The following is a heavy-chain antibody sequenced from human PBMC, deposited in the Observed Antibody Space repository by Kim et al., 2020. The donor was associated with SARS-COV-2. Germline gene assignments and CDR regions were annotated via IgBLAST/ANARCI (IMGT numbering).Heavy chain of an antibody. CDR1: GFTFSSYA. Sequence: GGSLRLSCAASGFTFSSYAMSWVRQAPGKGLEWVSAISGSGGSTYYADSVKGRFTISRDNSKNTLYLQMNSLRAEDTAVYYCAIKISWGQWLTPGGYWGQGTLVTVSS. CDR2: ISGSGGST. J-gene: IGHJ4*02. CDR3: AIKISWGQWLTPGGY. V-gene: IGHV3-23*01. D-gene: IGHD6-19*01.